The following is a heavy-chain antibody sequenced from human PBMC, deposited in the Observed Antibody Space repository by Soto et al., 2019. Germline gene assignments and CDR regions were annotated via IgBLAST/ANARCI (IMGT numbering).Heavy chain of an antibody. CDR2: ISGSGGST. CDR1: GFTFSSYA. J-gene: IGHJ4*02. Sequence: GGSLRLSCAASGFTFSSYAMSWVRQAPGKGLEWVSAISGSGGSTYYADSVKGRFTISRDNSKNTLYLQMNSLRAEDTAVYYCASMELSYSSSWYDYWGQGTLVTVSS. CDR3: ASMELSYSSSWYDY. D-gene: IGHD6-13*01. V-gene: IGHV3-23*01.